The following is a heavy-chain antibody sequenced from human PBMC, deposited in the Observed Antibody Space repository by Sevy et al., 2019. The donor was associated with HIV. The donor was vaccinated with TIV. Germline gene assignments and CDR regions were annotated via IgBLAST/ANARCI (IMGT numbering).Heavy chain of an antibody. V-gene: IGHV3-7*03. J-gene: IGHJ5*02. CDR3: ARALGYCSGGSCYLPGGWFDP. CDR2: IKQDGSEK. CDR1: GFTFSSYW. Sequence: GGSLRLSCAASGFTFSSYWMSWVRQAPGKGLEWVANIKQDGSEKYYVDSVKGRFTISRDNTKNSLYLKMNSLRAEDTAVYYCARALGYCSGGSCYLPGGWFDPWGQGTLVTVSS. D-gene: IGHD2-15*01.